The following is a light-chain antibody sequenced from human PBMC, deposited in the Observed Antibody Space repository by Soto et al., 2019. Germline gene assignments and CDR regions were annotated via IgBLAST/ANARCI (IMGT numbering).Light chain of an antibody. CDR1: QSVSDN. V-gene: IGKV3-15*01. CDR3: LQYNDWPLT. J-gene: IGKJ1*01. CDR2: GAF. Sequence: EILMTQSPVTLSVSPGERVTFSCRARQSVSDNLAWYQQKPGQAPSLLIYGAFTRASGVPARFSGAGSGTEFTLTISSLQSEDFALYYCLQYNDWPLTFGQGTKVEI.